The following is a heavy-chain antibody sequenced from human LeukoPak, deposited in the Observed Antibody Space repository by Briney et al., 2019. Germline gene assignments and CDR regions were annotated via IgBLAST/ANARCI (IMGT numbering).Heavy chain of an antibody. CDR2: INTYNGNT. CDR3: ASRKPYCGTGSCYEPLDY. D-gene: IGHD2-15*01. CDR1: GYTFTSYG. V-gene: IGHV1-18*01. Sequence: GASVRVSCKASGYTFTSYGISWVRQAPGQGLEWMGWINTYNGNTNYAQKLQGRVTMTTDTSTSTAYMDLRSLRSDDTAVYYCASRKPYCGTGSCYEPLDYWGQGTLVTVSS. J-gene: IGHJ4*02.